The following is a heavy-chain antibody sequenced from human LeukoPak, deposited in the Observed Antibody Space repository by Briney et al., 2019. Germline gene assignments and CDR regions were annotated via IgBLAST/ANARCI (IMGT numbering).Heavy chain of an antibody. CDR3: ARGSAPSSSWPPAPGEDHLPRGGVFDY. D-gene: IGHD6-13*01. V-gene: IGHV4-31*03. CDR2: IYYSGST. J-gene: IGHJ4*02. CDR1: GGAISSGGYY. Sequence: SQTLSLTCTVSGGAISSGGYYWSWIRQHPGKGLEWIGYIYYSGSTYYNPSLKSRVTISVDTSKNQFSLKLSSVTAADTAVYYCARGSAPSSSWPPAPGEDHLPRGGVFDYWGQGTLVTVSS.